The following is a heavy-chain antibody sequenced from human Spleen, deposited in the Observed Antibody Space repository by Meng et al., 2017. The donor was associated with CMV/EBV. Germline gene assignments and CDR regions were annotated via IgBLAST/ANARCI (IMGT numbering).Heavy chain of an antibody. J-gene: IGHJ4*02. CDR3: TTFPWKTSHFDY. V-gene: IGHV4-61*08. CDR2: IYFSGTI. D-gene: IGHD2-2*01. CDR1: GGSGRTPGYH. Sequence: GGSGRTPGYHCSWIGQPPRKLLAGIGAIYFSGTITFTTSLWARITMSLDTSKNQYSLMVCSVNAADTAVDYCTTFPWKTSHFDYWGQGILVTVSS.